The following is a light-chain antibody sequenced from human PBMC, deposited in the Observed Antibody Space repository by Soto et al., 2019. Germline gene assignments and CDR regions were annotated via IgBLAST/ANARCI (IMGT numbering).Light chain of an antibody. CDR3: QQGDSFPIA. Sequence: DIQMTQSPSSVSASVGDTVTITCRSSQGISNWLAWYQQKPGKAPNLLIYAASLLQSGVPSRFSGSGSGTDFTLTISSLQPEDFATYYCQQGDSFPIAFGQGTRLEIK. V-gene: IGKV1-12*01. CDR2: AAS. CDR1: QGISNW. J-gene: IGKJ5*01.